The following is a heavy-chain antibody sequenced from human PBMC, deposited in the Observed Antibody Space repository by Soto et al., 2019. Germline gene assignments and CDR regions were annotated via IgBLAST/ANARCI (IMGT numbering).Heavy chain of an antibody. Sequence: GGSLRLSCAASGFTFDDYTMHWVRQAPGKGLEWVSLISWDGGSTYYADSVKGRFTISRDNSKNSLYLQMNSLRTEDTALYYCAKDRAARVLETYYYYGMDVWGQGTTVTVSS. CDR2: ISWDGGST. CDR1: GFTFDDYT. CDR3: AKDRAARVLETYYYYGMDV. D-gene: IGHD6-6*01. V-gene: IGHV3-43*01. J-gene: IGHJ6*02.